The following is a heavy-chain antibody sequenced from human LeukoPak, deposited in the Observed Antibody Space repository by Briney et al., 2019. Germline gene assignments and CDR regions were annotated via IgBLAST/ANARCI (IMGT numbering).Heavy chain of an antibody. D-gene: IGHD1-26*01. V-gene: IGHV3-7*01. J-gene: IGHJ4*02. CDR1: GFTFSSYW. CDR3: VRDRGRASVDY. Sequence: PGGSLRLSCAASGFTFSSYWMSWVRQAPGKGLEWVANIKQDGSEKYYVDSVKGRFTISRDNAKNSLYLQMNSLRAEDTAVYYCVRDRGRASVDYWGQGTLVTVSS. CDR2: IKQDGSEK.